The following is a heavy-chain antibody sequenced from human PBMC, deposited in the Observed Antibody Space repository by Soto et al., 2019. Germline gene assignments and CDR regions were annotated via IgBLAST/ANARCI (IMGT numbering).Heavy chain of an antibody. D-gene: IGHD7-27*01. J-gene: IGHJ6*03. CDR3: TKEIARDWGYMDV. CDR2: IPGSGGHKVHA. V-gene: IGHV3-23*01. Sequence: LRLSCAASVFIFNDYAMSWVRQAPGQGLEWVSTIPGSGGHKVHAEYADSVKGRFTISRDKSKNTLYLQMDSLSAEDTAVYYCTKEIARDWGYMDVCGQGTTVAVCS. CDR1: VFIFNDYA.